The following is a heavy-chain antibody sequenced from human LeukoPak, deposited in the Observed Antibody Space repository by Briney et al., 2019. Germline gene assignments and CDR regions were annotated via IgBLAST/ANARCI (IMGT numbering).Heavy chain of an antibody. J-gene: IGHJ4*02. V-gene: IGHV3-21*01. CDR1: GFTFSSYS. D-gene: IGHD3-16*01. CDR3: ASSVSAEKPYRSYYFDY. Sequence: PGGSLRLSCAASGFTFSSYSMNWVRQAPGKGLEWVSSISSSSSYIYYADSVKGRFTISRDNAKNSLYLQMNSLRAEDTAVYYCASSVSAEKPYRSYYFDYWGQGTLVTVSS. CDR2: ISSSSSYI.